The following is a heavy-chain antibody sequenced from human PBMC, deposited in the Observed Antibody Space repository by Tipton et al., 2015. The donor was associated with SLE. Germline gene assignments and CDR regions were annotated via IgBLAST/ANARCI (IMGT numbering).Heavy chain of an antibody. D-gene: IGHD3-16*01. CDR2: IYYSGTT. Sequence: LRLSCTVTGDSINSGSYYWGWIRQPPGKGLEWIGGIYYSGTTDYNPSLKSRVTMSADTSKNHFSMKLSSVTAADTAVYYCARGVAHFYDSGSFDIWGQGTLVTVSS. CDR3: ARGVAHFYDSGSFDI. CDR1: GDSINSGSYY. J-gene: IGHJ3*02. V-gene: IGHV4-39*02.